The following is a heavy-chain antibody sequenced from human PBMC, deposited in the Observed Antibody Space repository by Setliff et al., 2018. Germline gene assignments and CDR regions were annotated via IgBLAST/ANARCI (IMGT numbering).Heavy chain of an antibody. D-gene: IGHD3-16*01. CDR1: RFTFSSYA. V-gene: IGHV3-23*01. CDR3: AKDGGEY. Sequence: GSLRLSCAASRFTFSSYAMSWVRQAPGKGLEWVSAMSGTGGSTYYADSVKGRFTISGDNSKNTLYLQMNSLRAEDTAVYYCAKDGGEYWGQGTLVTVSS. CDR2: MSGTGGST. J-gene: IGHJ4*02.